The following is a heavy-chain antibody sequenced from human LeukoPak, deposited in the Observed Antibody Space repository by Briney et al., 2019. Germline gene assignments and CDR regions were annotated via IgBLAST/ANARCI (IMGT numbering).Heavy chain of an antibody. Sequence: QPGGSLRLSCAASGFTFSSYAMHWVRQAPGKGLEWVAVISYDGSNKYYADSVKGRFTISRDNSKNTLYLQMNSLRAEDTAVYYCAKVAGRRYFDWLLWRGAFDIWGQGTMVTVSS. J-gene: IGHJ3*02. CDR1: GFTFSSYA. V-gene: IGHV3-30*04. D-gene: IGHD3-9*01. CDR3: AKVAGRRYFDWLLWRGAFDI. CDR2: ISYDGSNK.